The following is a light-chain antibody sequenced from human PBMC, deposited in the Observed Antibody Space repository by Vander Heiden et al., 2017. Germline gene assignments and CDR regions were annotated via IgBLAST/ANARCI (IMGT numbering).Light chain of an antibody. CDR1: QSVLYSSNNKNY. Sequence: DIVLTQSPDSLAVSLGERATINCKSSQSVLYSSNNKNYLAWYQQKPGQPPKLLIYWASTRESGVPDRFSGSGYGTDFSLTISSRQAEDVAVYYCQQYYITPPYTFGQGTKLEIK. CDR2: WAS. CDR3: QQYYITPPYT. J-gene: IGKJ2*01. V-gene: IGKV4-1*01.